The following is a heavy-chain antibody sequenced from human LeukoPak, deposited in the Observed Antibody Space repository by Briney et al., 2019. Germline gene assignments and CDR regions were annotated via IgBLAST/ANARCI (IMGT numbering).Heavy chain of an antibody. Sequence: MGIINPSGGSTSYAQKFQGRVTMTRDTSTSTVYMELSSLRSEDTAVYYCARDAGWLQFDYWGQGTLVTVSS. CDR3: ARDAGWLQFDY. D-gene: IGHD5-24*01. CDR2: INPSGGST. J-gene: IGHJ4*02. V-gene: IGHV1-46*01.